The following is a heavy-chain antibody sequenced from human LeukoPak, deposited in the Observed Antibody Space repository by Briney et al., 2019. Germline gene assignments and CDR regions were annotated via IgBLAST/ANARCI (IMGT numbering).Heavy chain of an antibody. CDR1: GYTFTSYD. V-gene: IGHV1-18*01. J-gene: IGHJ4*02. CDR2: ISAYNGNT. CDR3: ARNYCSGGSCYSSH. Sequence: ASVKVSCKASGYTFTSYDINWVRQAPGQGLEWMGWISAYNGNTNYAQKLQGRVTMTTDTSTSTAYMELRSLRSDDTAVYYCARNYCSGGSCYSSHWGQGTLVTVSS. D-gene: IGHD2-15*01.